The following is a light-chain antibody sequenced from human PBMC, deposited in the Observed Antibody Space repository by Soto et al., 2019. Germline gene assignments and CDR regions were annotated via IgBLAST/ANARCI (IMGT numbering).Light chain of an antibody. Sequence: QSALTQPASMSGSPGQSITISCSGTTYGFETYNQVSWYQQHPGKAPKILIYEGSKRPSGVSNRFSGCKSGNTASLTISGLQAEDEADYFCSSYVGDSAYAFGTGTKVTVL. V-gene: IGLV2-23*01. J-gene: IGLJ1*01. CDR3: SSYVGDSAYA. CDR1: TYGFETYNQ. CDR2: EGS.